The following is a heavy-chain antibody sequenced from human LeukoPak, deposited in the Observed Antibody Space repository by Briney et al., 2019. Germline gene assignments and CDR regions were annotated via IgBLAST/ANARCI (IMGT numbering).Heavy chain of an antibody. V-gene: IGHV1-46*01. CDR1: GYTFTSYY. CDR2: INPSGGST. D-gene: IGHD3/OR15-3a*01. CDR3: AREIKGIGLDY. Sequence: ASVKVSCKASGYTFTSYYMHWVRQAPGQGLEWMGIINPSGGSTSYAQKFQGRVTMTRDMSTSTVYMELSSLRSEDTAEYYCAREIKGIGLDYWGQGTLVTVSS. J-gene: IGHJ4*02.